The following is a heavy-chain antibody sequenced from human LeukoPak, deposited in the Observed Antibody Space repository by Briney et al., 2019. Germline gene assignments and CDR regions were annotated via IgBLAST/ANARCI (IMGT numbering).Heavy chain of an antibody. Sequence: PSETLSLTCTVSGGSFSSYYWRWIRQPPGKGLEWIGYIYYSGSTNYNPSLKSRVTISVDTSKNQFSLKLSSVTAADTAVYYCARGPDIVVVPAAIIWFDPWGQGTLVTVSS. D-gene: IGHD2-2*02. CDR2: IYYSGST. J-gene: IGHJ5*02. CDR1: GGSFSSYY. V-gene: IGHV4-59*01. CDR3: ARGPDIVVVPAAIIWFDP.